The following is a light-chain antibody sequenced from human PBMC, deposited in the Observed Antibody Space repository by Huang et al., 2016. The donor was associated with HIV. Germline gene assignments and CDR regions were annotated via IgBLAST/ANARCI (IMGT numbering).Light chain of an antibody. CDR1: QSVFKTSNNRNC. J-gene: IGKJ1*01. CDR2: WAS. CDR3: HQYYNAPQT. V-gene: IGKV4-1*01. Sequence: DIVVTQSPDSLALSLGDRAAINCTASQSVFKTSNNRNCLSWYQLKPGQPPKLLIHWASTRESGVPDRFSGSGSGTDFTLTIASLQAEDVAVYYCHQYYNAPQTFGQGTKVEVK.